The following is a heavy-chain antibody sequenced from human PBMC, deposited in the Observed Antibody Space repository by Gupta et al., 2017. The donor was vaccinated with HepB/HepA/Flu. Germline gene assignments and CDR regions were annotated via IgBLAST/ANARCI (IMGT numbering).Heavy chain of an antibody. CDR2: ISKDGINQ. CDR3: ARRGYCTTSVCSNWLDP. V-gene: IGHV3-30-3*01. Sequence: QVQLVESGGGVVQPGTSLRLSCAASGFTFSNYAMPWVRQAPGKGLEWVAVISKDGINQYYADSVTGRFTVSRDISKNTLYLQMNSLRLEDTAVYYCARRGYCTTSVCSNWLDPWGQGTLVTVSS. D-gene: IGHD2-8*01. J-gene: IGHJ5*02. CDR1: GFTFSNYA.